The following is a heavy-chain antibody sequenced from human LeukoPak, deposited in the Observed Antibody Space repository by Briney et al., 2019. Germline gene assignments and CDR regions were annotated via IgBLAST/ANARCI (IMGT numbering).Heavy chain of an antibody. CDR2: IYYSGST. Sequence: PSETLSLTCTVSGGSISSYYWSWIRHPPGKGLEWIGYIYYSGSTTYNPSLKSRAFISVDTYKNQFSLRLSSVTAADTAVYYCARDKAGYNDYWGQGTLVTVSS. D-gene: IGHD5-24*01. CDR1: GGSISSYY. J-gene: IGHJ4*02. V-gene: IGHV4-59*01. CDR3: ARDKAGYNDY.